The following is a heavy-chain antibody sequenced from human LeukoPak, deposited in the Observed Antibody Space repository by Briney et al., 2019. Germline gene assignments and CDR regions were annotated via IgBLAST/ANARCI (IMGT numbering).Heavy chain of an antibody. CDR3: ARGSFRYYDSSGYYYFDY. CDR1: GFTFSSYA. Sequence: GGSLRLSCAASGFTFSSYAMSWVRQAPGKGLEWVSAISGSGGSTYYADSVKGRFTISRDNSKNTLYLQMNSLRAEDTAVYYCARGSFRYYDSSGYYYFDYWGQGTLVTVSS. V-gene: IGHV3-23*01. CDR2: ISGSGGST. J-gene: IGHJ4*02. D-gene: IGHD3-22*01.